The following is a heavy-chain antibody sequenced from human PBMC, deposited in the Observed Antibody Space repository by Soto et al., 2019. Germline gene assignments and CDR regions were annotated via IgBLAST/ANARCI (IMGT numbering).Heavy chain of an antibody. V-gene: IGHV1-3*01. Sequence: GASVKVSCKASGYTFTSYAMHWVRQAPGQRLEWMGWINAGNGNTKYSQKFQGRVTITRDTSASTAYMELSSLRSEDTAVYYCARDYDILTGYYNVWVYWGQGTLVTVSS. J-gene: IGHJ4*02. CDR1: GYTFTSYA. D-gene: IGHD3-9*01. CDR3: ARDYDILTGYYNVWVY. CDR2: INAGNGNT.